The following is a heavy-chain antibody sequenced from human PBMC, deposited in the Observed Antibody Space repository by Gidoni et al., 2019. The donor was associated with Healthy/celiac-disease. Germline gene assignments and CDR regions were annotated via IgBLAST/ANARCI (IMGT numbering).Heavy chain of an antibody. D-gene: IGHD1-7*01. J-gene: IGHJ6*02. CDR2: IDPSDSYT. Sequence: EVQLVQSGDEVTKPGESMRISCKGSGYSFTSYWISWVRQMPGKGLEWMGRIDPSDSYTNYSPSFQGHVTISADKSISTAYLQWSSLKASDTAMYYCARHFSVTGTTYDYYYGMDVWGQGTTVTVSS. CDR1: GYSFTSYW. V-gene: IGHV5-10-1*01. CDR3: ARHFSVTGTTYDYYYGMDV.